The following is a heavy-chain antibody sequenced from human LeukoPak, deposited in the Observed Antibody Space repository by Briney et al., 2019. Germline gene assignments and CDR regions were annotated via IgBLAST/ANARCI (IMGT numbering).Heavy chain of an antibody. CDR2: INHSGST. J-gene: IGHJ5*02. CDR1: GGSFSGYY. Sequence: SETLSLTCAVYGGSFSGYYWSWIRQPPGKGLEWIGEINHSGSTNYNPSLKSRVTISVDTSKNQFSLKLSSVTAADTAVYYCARGEAMTGWFVTWGQGTLVTVSS. V-gene: IGHV4-34*01. CDR3: ARGEAMTGWFVT.